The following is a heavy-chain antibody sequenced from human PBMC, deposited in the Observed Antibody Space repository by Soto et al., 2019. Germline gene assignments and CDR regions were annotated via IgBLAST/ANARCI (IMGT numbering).Heavy chain of an antibody. D-gene: IGHD2-2*01. J-gene: IGHJ4*02. V-gene: IGHV1-46*01. CDR1: GYNFISHY. CDR3: ARDYLSSKSSLSYFDY. CDR2: INPRGGST. Sequence: QVLLVQSGAEVTRPGASLKVSCKASGYNFISHYIHWVRQAPGQGLEWMGFINPRGGSTTHAQNFKGRLSMTRDTSTSTVYMELSGLRSEDAAVYYCARDYLSSKSSLSYFDYWGQGTLVTVSS.